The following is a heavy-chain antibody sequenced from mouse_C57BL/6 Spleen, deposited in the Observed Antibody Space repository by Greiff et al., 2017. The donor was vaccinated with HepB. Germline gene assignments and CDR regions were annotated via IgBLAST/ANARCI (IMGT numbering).Heavy chain of an antibody. Sequence: QVQLQQPGAELVMPGASVKLSCKASGYTFTSYWMHWVKQRPGQGLEWIGEIDPSDSYTNYNQKFKGKSTLTVDKSSSTAYMQLSSLTSEDSAGYYCARVRGDDGYHYYAMDYWGQGTSVTVSS. CDR2: IDPSDSYT. V-gene: IGHV1-69*01. J-gene: IGHJ4*01. CDR3: ARVRGDDGYHYYAMDY. CDR1: GYTFTSYW. D-gene: IGHD2-3*01.